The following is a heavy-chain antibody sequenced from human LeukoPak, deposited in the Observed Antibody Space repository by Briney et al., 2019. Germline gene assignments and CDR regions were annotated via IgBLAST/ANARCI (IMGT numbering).Heavy chain of an antibody. CDR3: AKRIAVAGMGFDY. Sequence: GGSLRLSCAASGFIFSTYEMNWVRQAPGKGLEWLSYISYNSRSIYYADSVKGRFTISRDNSKNTLYLQMNSLRAEDTAVYYCAKRIAVAGMGFDYWGQGTLVTVSS. CDR2: ISYNSRSI. D-gene: IGHD6-19*01. CDR1: GFIFSTYE. J-gene: IGHJ4*02. V-gene: IGHV3-48*01.